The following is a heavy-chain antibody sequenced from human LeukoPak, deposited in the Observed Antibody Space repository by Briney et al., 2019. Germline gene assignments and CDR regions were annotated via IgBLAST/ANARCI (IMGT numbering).Heavy chain of an antibody. V-gene: IGHV3-21*01. CDR1: GFTFSSYS. J-gene: IGHJ3*02. CDR3: ARRGIVKGEI. Sequence: GGSLRLSCAASGFTFSSYSMNWVRQAPGKGLEWVSYISSSSRYIYYADSVRGRFTISRDNATNSLYLQMNSLRAEDTAVYYCARRGIVKGEIWGQGTMVTVSS. D-gene: IGHD2/OR15-2a*01. CDR2: ISSSSRYI.